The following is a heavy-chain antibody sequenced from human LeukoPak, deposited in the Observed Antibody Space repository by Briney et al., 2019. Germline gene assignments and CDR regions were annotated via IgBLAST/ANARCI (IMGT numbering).Heavy chain of an antibody. V-gene: IGHV3-64D*06. Sequence: GGSLRLSCSASGFTFSSYAMYWVRQAPGKGLEYVSAISSNGGSTYYADSVKGRFTISRDNSKNTLYLQMSSLRAEDTAVYYCVKDLQTSRSGYSYAPFDYWGQGTLVTVSS. CDR2: ISSNGGST. CDR3: VKDLQTSRSGYSYAPFDY. D-gene: IGHD5-18*01. CDR1: GFTFSSYA. J-gene: IGHJ4*02.